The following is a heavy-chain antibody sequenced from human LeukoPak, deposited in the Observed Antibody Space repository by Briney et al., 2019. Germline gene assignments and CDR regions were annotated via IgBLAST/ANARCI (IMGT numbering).Heavy chain of an antibody. J-gene: IGHJ4*02. CDR3: ARHCSGWLQSSFDY. D-gene: IGHD5-24*01. V-gene: IGHV4-39*01. CDR2: IYYSGSS. Sequence: SETLSLTCSVSGGSISSSSSYWGWIRQPPGKGLEWIGSIYYSGSSFDNPALKSRVTISVDTSKNQFSLRLSSVTAADTAVYYCARHCSGWLQSSFDYWGQGTLVTVSS. CDR1: GGSISSSSSY.